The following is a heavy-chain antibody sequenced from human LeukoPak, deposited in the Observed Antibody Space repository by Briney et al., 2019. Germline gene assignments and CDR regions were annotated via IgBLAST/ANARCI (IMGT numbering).Heavy chain of an antibody. Sequence: SETLSLTCTVSGGSISSSSYYWGWVRQPPGKGLEWIGSIYYSGSTYYNPSLKSRVTISVDTSKNQFSLKLSSVTAADTAVYYCARGGYYGSGNDFRFDPWGQGTLVTVSS. V-gene: IGHV4-39*01. CDR3: ARGGYYGSGNDFRFDP. CDR2: IYYSGST. J-gene: IGHJ5*02. D-gene: IGHD3-10*01. CDR1: GGSISSSSYY.